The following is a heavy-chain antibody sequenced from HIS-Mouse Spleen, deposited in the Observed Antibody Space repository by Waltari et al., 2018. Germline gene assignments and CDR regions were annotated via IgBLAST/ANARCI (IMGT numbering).Heavy chain of an antibody. D-gene: IGHD6-13*01. CDR3: AREIPYSSSWYDWYFDL. J-gene: IGHJ2*01. CDR1: GGSISSSSYY. V-gene: IGHV4-39*07. Sequence: QLQLQESGPGLVKPLETLSLTCTVSGGSISSSSYYWGWIRQPPGKGLEGIGSIYYSGSTYYNPSLKSRVTISVDTSKNQFSLKLSSVTAADTAVYYCAREIPYSSSWYDWYFDLWGRGTLVTVSS. CDR2: IYYSGST.